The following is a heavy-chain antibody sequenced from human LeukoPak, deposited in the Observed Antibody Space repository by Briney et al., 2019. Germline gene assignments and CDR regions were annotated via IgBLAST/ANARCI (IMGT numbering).Heavy chain of an antibody. Sequence: ASVKVSCKASGYTFTGYYIHWVRQAPGQGLEWMGWINPNSGGTNYAQKFQGRVTMTRDTSISTAYMELSRLRSDDTAVYYCAATRYYDILTGYYLPFDYWGQGNLVTVSS. J-gene: IGHJ4*02. V-gene: IGHV1-2*02. CDR1: GYTFTGYY. D-gene: IGHD3-9*01. CDR2: INPNSGGT. CDR3: AATRYYDILTGYYLPFDY.